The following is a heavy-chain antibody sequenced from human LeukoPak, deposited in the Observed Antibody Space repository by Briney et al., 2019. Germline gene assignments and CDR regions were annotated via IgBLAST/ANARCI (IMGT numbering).Heavy chain of an antibody. CDR1: GYTLTGYY. J-gene: IGHJ6*03. D-gene: IGHD4-17*01. Sequence: ASVKVSCKASGYTLTGYYMHWVRQAPGQGLEWMGWINPNSGGTNYAQKFQGRVTMTRDTSISTAYMELSRLRSDDTAVYYCARNLRLLSYYYYMDVWGKGTTVTVSS. CDR2: INPNSGGT. CDR3: ARNLRLLSYYYYMDV. V-gene: IGHV1-2*02.